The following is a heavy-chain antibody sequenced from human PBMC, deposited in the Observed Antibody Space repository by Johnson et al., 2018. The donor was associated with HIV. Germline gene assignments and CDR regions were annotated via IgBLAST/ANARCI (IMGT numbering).Heavy chain of an antibody. V-gene: IGHV3-20*04. J-gene: IGHJ3*01. CDR2: INWNGGST. D-gene: IGHD6-19*01. Sequence: VQLVESGGGVVRPGGSLRLSCAASGFTFDDYGMSWVRQAPGKGLEWVSGINWNGGSTGYADSVKGRFTISRDNAKNSLYLQMNSLRAEDTALYYCAKDQWGSGWHHPWAFDVWGLGTMVTVSS. CDR1: GFTFDDYG. CDR3: AKDQWGSGWHHPWAFDV.